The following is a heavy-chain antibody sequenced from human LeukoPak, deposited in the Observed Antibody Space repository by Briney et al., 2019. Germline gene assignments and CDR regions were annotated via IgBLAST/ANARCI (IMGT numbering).Heavy chain of an antibody. CDR1: GGSFSGYY. J-gene: IGHJ6*02. Sequence: PSETLSFTCAVYGGSFSGYYWSWIRQPPGKGLEWIGEINHSGSTNYNPSLKSRVTISVDTSKNQFSLKLSSVTAADTAVYYCARAPIVVVPAAYFYYYYGMDVWGQGITVTVSS. CDR3: ARAPIVVVPAAYFYYYYGMDV. V-gene: IGHV4-34*01. CDR2: INHSGST. D-gene: IGHD2-2*01.